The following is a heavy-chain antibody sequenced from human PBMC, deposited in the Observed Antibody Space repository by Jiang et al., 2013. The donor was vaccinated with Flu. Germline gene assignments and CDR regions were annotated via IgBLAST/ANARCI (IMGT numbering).Heavy chain of an antibody. Sequence: GAEVKKPGASVKVSCKASGYTFTSYAMHWVRQAPGQRLEWMGWINAGNGNTKYSQKFQGRVTITRDTSASTAYMELSSLRSEDTAVYYCARDFVVVPAATSGAFAFDIWGQGTMVTVSS. V-gene: IGHV1-3*01. CDR3: ARDFVVVPAATSGAFAFDI. D-gene: IGHD2-2*01. CDR1: GYTFTSYA. CDR2: INAGNGNT. J-gene: IGHJ3*02.